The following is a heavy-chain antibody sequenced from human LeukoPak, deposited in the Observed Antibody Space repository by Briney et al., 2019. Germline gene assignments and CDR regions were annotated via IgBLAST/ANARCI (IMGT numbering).Heavy chain of an antibody. Sequence: GGSLRLSCTPSGFTFSGYAMHWVRQAPGKGLEWVAVISYDGSNKYYADSVKGRFTISRDNSKNTLYLQMNSLRAEDTAVYYCAKDLKGRIAAAVTGWFDPWGQGTLVTVSS. CDR1: GFTFSGYA. V-gene: IGHV3-30*18. CDR3: AKDLKGRIAAAVTGWFDP. D-gene: IGHD6-13*01. J-gene: IGHJ5*02. CDR2: ISYDGSNK.